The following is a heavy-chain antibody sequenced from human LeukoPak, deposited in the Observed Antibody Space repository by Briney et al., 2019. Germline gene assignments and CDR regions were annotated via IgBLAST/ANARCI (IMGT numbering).Heavy chain of an antibody. D-gene: IGHD3-22*01. Sequence: SETLSLTCTVSGASISSYYWNWTRQPPGKGLQWIGYVFHSGESNYNPPLKSRVTMSVDTSKNQFSLKLNSVTAADTAVYFCARQYGNYLWDYWGQGTLVTVSS. CDR1: GASISSYY. J-gene: IGHJ4*02. CDR2: VFHSGES. CDR3: ARQYGNYLWDY. V-gene: IGHV4-59*08.